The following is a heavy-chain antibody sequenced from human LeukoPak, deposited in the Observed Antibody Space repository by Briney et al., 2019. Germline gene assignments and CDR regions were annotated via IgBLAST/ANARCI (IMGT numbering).Heavy chain of an antibody. J-gene: IGHJ3*02. V-gene: IGHV4-34*01. CDR1: GGSFSGYY. Sequence: PSETLSLTCAVYGGSFSGYYWSWIRQPPGKGLEWIGEINHSGSTNYNPSLKSRVTISVDTSKNQFSLKLSSVTAADTAVYYCARDYGGDAFDIWGQGTMVTVSS. D-gene: IGHD3-16*01. CDR2: INHSGST. CDR3: ARDYGGDAFDI.